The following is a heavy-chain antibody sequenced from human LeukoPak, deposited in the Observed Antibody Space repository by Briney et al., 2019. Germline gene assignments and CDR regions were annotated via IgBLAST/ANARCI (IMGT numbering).Heavy chain of an antibody. CDR1: GYTFTSYD. D-gene: IGHD2-2*01. CDR3: ARVNCSSTSCRSKFLDY. V-gene: IGHV1-8*01. CDR2: MNPNSGNT. Sequence: ASVKVSCKAPGYTFTSYDINWVRQATGQGLEWMGWMNPNSGNTGYAQKFQGRVTMTRNTSISTAYMELSSLRSEDTAVYYCARVNCSSTSCRSKFLDYWGQGTLVTVSS. J-gene: IGHJ4*02.